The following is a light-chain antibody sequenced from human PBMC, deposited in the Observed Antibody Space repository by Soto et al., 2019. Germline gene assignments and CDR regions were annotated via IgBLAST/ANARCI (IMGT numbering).Light chain of an antibody. CDR3: EQYGSSPRT. V-gene: IGKV3-20*01. CDR2: GIS. CDR1: QSVSSNY. J-gene: IGKJ1*01. Sequence: MVLTQAPGTLSLSPGERATRSCRASQSVSSNYFAWYQQTPGQAPRLLIYGISIRATGIPDRFSGSGSGTDFTLTISRLEPEDFAVYYCEQYGSSPRTFGQGTKVDIK.